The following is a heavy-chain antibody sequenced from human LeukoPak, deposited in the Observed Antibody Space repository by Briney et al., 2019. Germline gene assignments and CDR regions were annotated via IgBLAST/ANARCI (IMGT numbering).Heavy chain of an antibody. J-gene: IGHJ3*02. V-gene: IGHV4-34*01. D-gene: IGHD3-10*01. CDR3: ARDSRESSAFDI. CDR1: GGSFSGYY. CDR2: INHSGSS. Sequence: SETLSLTCAVYGGSFSGYYWSWIRQPPGKGLEWIGEINHSGSSNYNPSLKSRVTISVDTSKNQFSLKLSSVTAANTAVYYCARDSRESSAFDIWGQGTMVTVSS.